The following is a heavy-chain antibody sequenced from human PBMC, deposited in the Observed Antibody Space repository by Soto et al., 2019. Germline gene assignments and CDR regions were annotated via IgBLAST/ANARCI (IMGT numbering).Heavy chain of an antibody. D-gene: IGHD2-2*01. J-gene: IGHJ3*02. Sequence: QPGGSLRLSCAASGFTFSSYAMSWVRQAPGKGLEWVSAISGSGGSTYYADSVKGRFTISRDNSKNTLYLQMNSLRAEDTAVYYCAKRNQLLGPDPVDAFDIWGQGTMVTVSS. CDR1: GFTFSSYA. V-gene: IGHV3-23*01. CDR2: ISGSGGST. CDR3: AKRNQLLGPDPVDAFDI.